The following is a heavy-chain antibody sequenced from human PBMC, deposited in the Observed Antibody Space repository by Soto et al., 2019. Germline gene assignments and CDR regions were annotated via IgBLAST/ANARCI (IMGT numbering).Heavy chain of an antibody. V-gene: IGHV3-13*01. D-gene: IGHD2-2*02. Sequence: EVQLVESGGVLVQPGGSLRLSCAAAGFTFSSYAVHWVRQPTGKGLEWVSVIGSAGDTYYPGSVKCRFTISRENAKNSLYLQMKSLNAEDTALDYCAKGYMVSFDYWCQGTLVSVSS. CDR3: AKGYMVSFDY. CDR2: IGSAGDT. CDR1: GFTFSSYA. J-gene: IGHJ4*02.